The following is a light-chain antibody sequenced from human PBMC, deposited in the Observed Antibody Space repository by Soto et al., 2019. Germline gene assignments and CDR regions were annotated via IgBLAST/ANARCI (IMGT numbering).Light chain of an antibody. V-gene: IGLV1-44*01. J-gene: IGLJ2*01. CDR2: GNE. CDR1: SSNIGSNL. Sequence: QSVLTQPPSTSGTPGQRVTISCSGSSSNIGSNLVYWYQLVPGTAPKLLIYGNEERASGVPGRFSGSKSGTSASLAISGLRSADAADYYCAAWDVSLDGVRFGGVTKVTVL. CDR3: AAWDVSLDGVR.